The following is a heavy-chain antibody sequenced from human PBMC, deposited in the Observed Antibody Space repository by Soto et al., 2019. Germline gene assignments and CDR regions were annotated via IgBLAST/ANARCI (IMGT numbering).Heavy chain of an antibody. CDR3: AKGAYGSGSYDS. Sequence: EVHLLESGGGLEQPGGSLRLSCAASGFTFSNYAMTWVRQAPGKGLEWVSGISGSGDSTYSADSVKGRFSISRDNSKNTLYLQMNSLRAEDTAVYSCAKGAYGSGSYDSWGQGTLVTVSS. V-gene: IGHV3-23*01. CDR1: GFTFSNYA. D-gene: IGHD3-10*01. J-gene: IGHJ4*02. CDR2: ISGSGDST.